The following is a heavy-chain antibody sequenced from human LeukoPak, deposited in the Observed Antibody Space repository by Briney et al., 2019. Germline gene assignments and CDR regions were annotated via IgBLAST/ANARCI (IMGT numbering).Heavy chain of an antibody. D-gene: IGHD3-9*01. Sequence: PGGSLRLSCAASGLTVSRNYMSWVRQAPGKGLESVSVIYSGGSTYYAESVRGRFTISRDNSKNTLYLQMNSLRAEDTAVYYCAREEGLVRYFGVDYWGQGTLVTVSS. CDR3: AREEGLVRYFGVDY. V-gene: IGHV3-53*01. CDR2: IYSGGST. CDR1: GLTVSRNY. J-gene: IGHJ4*02.